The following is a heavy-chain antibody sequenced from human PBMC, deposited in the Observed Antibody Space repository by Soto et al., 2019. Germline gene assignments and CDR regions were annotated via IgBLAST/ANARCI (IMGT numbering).Heavy chain of an antibody. CDR1: GGSISSYY. Sequence: PSETLSLTCTVSGGSISSYYWSWIRQPPGKGLEWIGYIYYSGSTNYNPSLKSRVTISVDTSKNQFSLKLSSVTAADTAVYYCASQLFYGSGSYHLDYWGQGTLVTVS. CDR3: ASQLFYGSGSYHLDY. D-gene: IGHD3-10*01. CDR2: IYYSGST. V-gene: IGHV4-59*08. J-gene: IGHJ4*02.